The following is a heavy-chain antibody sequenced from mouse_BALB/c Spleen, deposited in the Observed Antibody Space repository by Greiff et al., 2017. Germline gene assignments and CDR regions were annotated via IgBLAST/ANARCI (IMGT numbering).Heavy chain of an antibody. J-gene: IGHJ2*01. Sequence: EVMLVESGGGLVQPGGSRKLSCAASGFTFSSFGMHWVRQAPEKGLEWVAYISSGSSTIYYADTVKGRFTISRDNPKNTLFLQMTSLRSEDTAMYYCARGPTVVGGYFDYWGQGTTLTVSS. CDR1: GFTFSSFG. CDR3: ARGPTVVGGYFDY. V-gene: IGHV5-17*02. CDR2: ISSGSSTI. D-gene: IGHD1-1*01.